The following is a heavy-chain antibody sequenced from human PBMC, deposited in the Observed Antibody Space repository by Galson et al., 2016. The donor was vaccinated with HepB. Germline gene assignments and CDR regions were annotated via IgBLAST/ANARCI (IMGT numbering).Heavy chain of an antibody. Sequence: SLRLSCAASGFTFSSYGMHWVRQAPGKGLEWVAVISYDGSDKYYADSVKGRFTISRDNSKNTLNLQMNSLRAEDTAVYYCAKDRRYYDSSGYFWEGYYYDGMDVRGQGTTVTVSS. J-gene: IGHJ6*02. CDR1: GFTFSSYG. CDR3: AKDRRYYDSSGYFWEGYYYDGMDV. D-gene: IGHD3-22*01. CDR2: ISYDGSDK. V-gene: IGHV3-30*18.